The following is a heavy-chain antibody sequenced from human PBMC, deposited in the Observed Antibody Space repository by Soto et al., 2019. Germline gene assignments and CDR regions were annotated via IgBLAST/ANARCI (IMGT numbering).Heavy chain of an antibody. CDR1: GFTFSSYA. CDR2: ISYDGSNK. Sequence: QVQLVESGGGVVQPGRSLRLSCAASGFTFSSYAMHWVRQAPGKGLEWVAVISYDGSNKYYADSVKGRFTISRDNSKSTVYLQMNSLRPEDTAVYYCARTEGVVGVRSRWFDPWGQGTLVTVSS. V-gene: IGHV3-30-3*01. D-gene: IGHD1-26*01. CDR3: ARTEGVVGVRSRWFDP. J-gene: IGHJ5*02.